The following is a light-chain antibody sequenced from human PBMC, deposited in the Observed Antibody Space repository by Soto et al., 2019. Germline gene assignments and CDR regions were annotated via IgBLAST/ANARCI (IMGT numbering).Light chain of an antibody. CDR1: QDIDHS. CDR2: SAS. V-gene: IGKV1-27*01. Sequence: DIQMTQSPSSLSASVGDRVTITCRASQDIDHSLAWYQQRPGKIPNVLIYSASTLQSGVPSRFSGSGSGTDFTLTITGLQPEDVATYYCQEHYSGPPVAFGPGTKVDV. CDR3: QEHYSGPPVA. J-gene: IGKJ3*01.